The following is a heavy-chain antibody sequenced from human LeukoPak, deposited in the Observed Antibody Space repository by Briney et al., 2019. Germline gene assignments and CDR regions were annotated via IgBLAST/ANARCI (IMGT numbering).Heavy chain of an antibody. V-gene: IGHV5-51*01. J-gene: IGHJ5*02. Sequence: GGPLEISCQGSGSPFINYWIGWVRQLPGKGLEGMGIIYPGDSDIRYSPSFQGQVTISADKSISTAYLQWSSLKASDTAMYYCTRSDIVLLPGASVWFDPWGQGTLVTVSS. CDR2: IYPGDSDI. CDR3: TRSDIVLLPGASVWFDP. D-gene: IGHD2-2*01. CDR1: GSPFINYW.